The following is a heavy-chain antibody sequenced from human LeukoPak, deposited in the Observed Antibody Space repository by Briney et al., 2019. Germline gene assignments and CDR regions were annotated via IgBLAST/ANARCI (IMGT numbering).Heavy chain of an antibody. Sequence: SETLSLTCTVSRYSISSGYYWGWIRQPPGKGLEWIGSISHSGSTYYNPSLKSRVTISGDTSKNQFSLKLSSVTAADTAVYYCATFYGSGGGFLDVWGKGTTVIISS. D-gene: IGHD3-10*01. CDR3: ATFYGSGGGFLDV. CDR1: RYSISSGYY. CDR2: ISHSGST. J-gene: IGHJ6*04. V-gene: IGHV4-38-2*02.